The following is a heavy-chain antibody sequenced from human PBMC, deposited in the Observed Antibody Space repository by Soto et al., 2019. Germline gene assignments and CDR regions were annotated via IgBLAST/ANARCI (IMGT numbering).Heavy chain of an antibody. J-gene: IGHJ4*02. D-gene: IGHD1-7*01. CDR3: AKDRRAGGNYGFYSDF. CDR1: GFTFRSYG. Sequence: PGGSLRLSCAASGFTFRSYGMTWVRQAPGKGLEWVSFSSATGSGTYYADSVKGRFTISRDNSKNTLYLQMTSLRADGTAVYYCAKDRRAGGNYGFYSDFWGQGALVTVSS. V-gene: IGHV3-23*01. CDR2: SSATGSGT.